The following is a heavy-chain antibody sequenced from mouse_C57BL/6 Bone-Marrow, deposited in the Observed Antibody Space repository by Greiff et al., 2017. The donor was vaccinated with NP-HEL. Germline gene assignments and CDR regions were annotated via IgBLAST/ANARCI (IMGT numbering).Heavy chain of an antibody. V-gene: IGHV3-6*01. Sequence: EVQLQESGPGLVKPSQSLSLTCSVTGYSITSGYYWNWIRQFPGNKLEWMGYISYDGGNNYNPSLKNRISITRDTSKNQFFLKLNSVTTEDAATYYCAVNYYGSSSLYAMDYWGQGTSVTVSS. CDR2: ISYDGGN. CDR3: AVNYYGSSSLYAMDY. D-gene: IGHD1-1*01. CDR1: GYSITSGYY. J-gene: IGHJ4*01.